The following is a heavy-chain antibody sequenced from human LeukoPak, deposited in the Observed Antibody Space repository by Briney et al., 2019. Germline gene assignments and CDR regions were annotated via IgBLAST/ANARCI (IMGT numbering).Heavy chain of an antibody. V-gene: IGHV3-7*01. CDR1: GFTFSSYW. CDR2: IKQDRSEK. CDR3: ARGGDDFWTIDY. J-gene: IGHJ4*02. Sequence: GGSLRLSCAASGFTFSSYWMSWVRQAPGKGLEWVANIKQDRSEKYYADSVKGRFTISRDNSKNTLYLQMNSLRAEDTAVYYCARGGDDFWTIDYWGQGTLVTVSS. D-gene: IGHD3-3*01.